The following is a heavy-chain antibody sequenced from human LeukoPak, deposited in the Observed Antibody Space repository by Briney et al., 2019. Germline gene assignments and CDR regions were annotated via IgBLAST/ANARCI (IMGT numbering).Heavy chain of an antibody. CDR1: GFTFSSYA. CDR2: ISGSGGST. J-gene: IGHJ3*02. Sequence: PGGSLRLSCAASGFTFSSYAMSWVRQAPGKGLEWVSAISGSGGSTYYADSVKGRFTISRDNSKNTLYLQMNSLRAEDTAVYYCAKARGGIAVADIDAFDIWGQGTMVTVSS. CDR3: AKARGGIAVADIDAFDI. D-gene: IGHD6-19*01. V-gene: IGHV3-23*01.